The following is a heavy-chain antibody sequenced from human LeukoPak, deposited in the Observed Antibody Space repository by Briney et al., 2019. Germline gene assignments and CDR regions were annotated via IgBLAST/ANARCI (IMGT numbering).Heavy chain of an antibody. Sequence: KSSENLSLXCAVYGGSFSGYYWSWIRQPPGKGLEWIGEINHSGSTNYNPSLKSRVTISVDTSKNQFSLKLSSVTAADTAVYYCARAPYGDYGSVGVGYFDLWGRGTLVTVSS. D-gene: IGHD4-17*01. CDR2: INHSGST. CDR3: ARAPYGDYGSVGVGYFDL. CDR1: GGSFSGYY. J-gene: IGHJ2*01. V-gene: IGHV4-34*01.